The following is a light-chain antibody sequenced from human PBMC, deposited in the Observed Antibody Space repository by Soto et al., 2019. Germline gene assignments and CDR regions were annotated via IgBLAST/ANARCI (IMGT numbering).Light chain of an antibody. V-gene: IGKV3-20*01. J-gene: IGKJ5*01. CDR2: GAS. CDR1: QSVGSSY. Sequence: DIVFTQSPGTLSLSPGERAALSCRASQSVGSSYLAWYQQKPGQAPRLLIYGASIRATDIPDRFSGSGSGTDFTLTISSLEPEDFAVYYCQQYGTSPPITFGQGTRLEIK. CDR3: QQYGTSPPIT.